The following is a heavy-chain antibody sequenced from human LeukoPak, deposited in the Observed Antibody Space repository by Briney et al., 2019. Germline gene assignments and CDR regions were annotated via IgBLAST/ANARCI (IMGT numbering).Heavy chain of an antibody. D-gene: IGHD6-13*01. Sequence: PGGSLRLSCAASGFTFSNYGMHWVRQAPGKGLEGGVLKSSDGSNKYYADSVKGRFTISSENSKNTVYLQTTSLRPEDTAVYYCASHNSSWGKDCFYNARDGRGEGTTVTVAS. CDR1: GFTFSNYG. V-gene: IGHV3-30*03. J-gene: IGHJ6*04. CDR2: KSSDGSNK. CDR3: ASHNSSWGKDCFYNARDG.